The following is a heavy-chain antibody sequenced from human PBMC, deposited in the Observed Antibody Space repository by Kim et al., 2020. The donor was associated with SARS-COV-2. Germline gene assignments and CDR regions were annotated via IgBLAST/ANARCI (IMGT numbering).Heavy chain of an antibody. CDR2: IKQDGSEK. V-gene: IGHV3-7*01. D-gene: IGHD3-10*01. CDR1: GFTFSSYW. CDR3: ARDMGVVRSYYFDY. Sequence: GGSLRLSCAASGFTFSSYWMSWVRQAPGKGLEWVANIKQDGSEKYYVDSVKGRFTISRDNAKNSLYLQMNSLRAEDTAVYYCARDMGVVRSYYFDYWDQGTLVTVSS. J-gene: IGHJ4*02.